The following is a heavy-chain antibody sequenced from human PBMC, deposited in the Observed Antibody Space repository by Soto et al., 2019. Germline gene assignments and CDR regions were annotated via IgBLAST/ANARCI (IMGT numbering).Heavy chain of an antibody. Sequence: PSETLSLTCTVSGGSISSSSYYWGWIRQPPGKGLEWIGSIYYSGSTYYNPSLKSRVTISVDTSKNQFSLKLSSVTAADTAVYYCARLGIQLWAYFDYWGQGTLVTVSS. D-gene: IGHD5-18*01. V-gene: IGHV4-39*01. CDR3: ARLGIQLWAYFDY. CDR2: IYYSGST. J-gene: IGHJ4*02. CDR1: GGSISSSSYY.